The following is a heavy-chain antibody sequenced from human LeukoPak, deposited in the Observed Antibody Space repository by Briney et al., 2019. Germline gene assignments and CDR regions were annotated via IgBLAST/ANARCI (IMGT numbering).Heavy chain of an antibody. J-gene: IGHJ5*02. CDR3: ARGPLAAAGENWFDP. V-gene: IGHV1-18*01. D-gene: IGHD6-13*01. Sequence: GASVKVSCKASGYTFTSYGISWVRQAPGQGLEWMGWISAYNGNTNYAQKLQGRVTMTTDTSTSTAYMELRSLRSEDTAVYYCARGPLAAAGENWFDPWGQGTLVTVSS. CDR2: ISAYNGNT. CDR1: GYTFTSYG.